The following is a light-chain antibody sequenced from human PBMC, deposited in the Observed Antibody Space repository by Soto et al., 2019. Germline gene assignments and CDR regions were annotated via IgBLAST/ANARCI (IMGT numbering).Light chain of an antibody. V-gene: IGKV3-15*01. CDR2: GAS. Sequence: EIVMAQSPATLSVSPGERATLSCRASQSVSTKLAWYQQRPGQAPRLVIYGASTRATGIPDRFSGSGSGTEFTLTISSLQSEDFAVYYCQQYNSWPPITFGQGTKVEI. CDR1: QSVSTK. J-gene: IGKJ1*01. CDR3: QQYNSWPPIT.